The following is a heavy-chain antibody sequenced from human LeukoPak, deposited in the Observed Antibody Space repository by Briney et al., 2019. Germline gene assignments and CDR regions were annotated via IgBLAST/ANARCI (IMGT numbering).Heavy chain of an antibody. J-gene: IGHJ4*02. V-gene: IGHV3-48*01. CDR1: GFTFSSYA. CDR2: IRHDSSDI. D-gene: IGHD1-26*01. CDR3: ARDVGPIHFDY. Sequence: GGSLRLSCAASGFTFSSYAMGWVRQAPGKGLEWISFIRHDSSDIYYADSVKGRFTISRDNAKNSLYLQMNSLRAEDTAVYYCARDVGPIHFDYWGQGTLVTVSS.